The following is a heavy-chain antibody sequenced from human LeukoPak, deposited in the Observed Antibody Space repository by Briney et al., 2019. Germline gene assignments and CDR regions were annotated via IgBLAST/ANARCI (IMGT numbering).Heavy chain of an antibody. D-gene: IGHD3-3*01. J-gene: IGHJ4*02. CDR3: ARGWGSYDFWSGYYGFDY. Sequence: SETLSLTCAVYGGSFSGYYWSWIRQPPGKGLEWIGYINYSGSTNYNPSLKSRVTISVDTSKNQFSLKLSSVTAADTAVYYCARGWGSYDFWSGYYGFDYWGQGTLVTVSS. CDR2: INYSGST. V-gene: IGHV4-59*01. CDR1: GGSFSGYY.